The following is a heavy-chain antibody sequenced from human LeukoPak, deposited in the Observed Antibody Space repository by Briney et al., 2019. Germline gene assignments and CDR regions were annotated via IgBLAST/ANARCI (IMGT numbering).Heavy chain of an antibody. J-gene: IGHJ4*02. Sequence: GGSLRLSCSASGFTFSTRPMHWVRQAPGKGLEYVSGSSANGGSTYYADSVKGRFIISRDNSKNTVYFQMSSLRPEDTAVYYCVNQISGWVYWGQGTLVTVSS. CDR3: VNQISGWVY. D-gene: IGHD6-19*01. V-gene: IGHV3-64D*06. CDR2: SSANGGST. CDR1: GFTFSTRP.